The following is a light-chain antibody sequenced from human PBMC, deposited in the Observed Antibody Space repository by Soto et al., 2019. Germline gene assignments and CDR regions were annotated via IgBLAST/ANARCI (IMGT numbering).Light chain of an antibody. V-gene: IGKV3-11*01. CDR3: QQRSNWPPTWT. Sequence: EIVLTQSPATLFLSPGERATISCRASQSISSYLAWYQQKPGQAPRLLIYDASNRATGIPARFSGSGSGTDFTLTISSLEPEDFAVYYCQQRSNWPPTWTFGQGTKVDIK. CDR1: QSISSY. CDR2: DAS. J-gene: IGKJ1*01.